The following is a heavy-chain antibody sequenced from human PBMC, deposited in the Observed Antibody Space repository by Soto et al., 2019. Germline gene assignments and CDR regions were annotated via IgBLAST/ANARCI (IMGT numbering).Heavy chain of an antibody. Sequence: SETLSLTCAVYGGSFSGYYWSWIRQPPGKGLEWIGEINHSGSTNYNPSLKSRVTISVDTSKNQFSLKLSSVTAADTAVYYCARARRDSSSSPYYFDYWGQGTLVTVSS. CDR2: INHSGST. CDR3: ARARRDSSSSPYYFDY. J-gene: IGHJ4*02. CDR1: GGSFSGYY. D-gene: IGHD6-6*01. V-gene: IGHV4-34*01.